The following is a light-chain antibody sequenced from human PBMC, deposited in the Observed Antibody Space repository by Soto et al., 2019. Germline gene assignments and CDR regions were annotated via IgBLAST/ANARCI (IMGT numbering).Light chain of an antibody. CDR3: CSYVGSYSYV. V-gene: IGLV2-11*01. CDR1: SSDVGNYDY. J-gene: IGLJ1*01. CDR2: DVT. Sequence: QSVLTQPRSVSGSPGQSVTISCTGTSSDVGNYDYVSWHQQHPGKAPKLMIYDVTKRPSGVPDRFSGSKSGNTASLTISGLQAEDEADYYCCSYVGSYSYVLGTGTKVTVL.